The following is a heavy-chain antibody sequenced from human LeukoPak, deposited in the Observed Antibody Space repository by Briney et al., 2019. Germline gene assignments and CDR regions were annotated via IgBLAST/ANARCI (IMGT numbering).Heavy chain of an antibody. CDR3: ARDDPLALWFGELPDYFDY. CDR2: ISSSSSYI. CDR1: GFTFSSYS. Sequence: GGPLRLSCAASGFTFSSYSMNWVRQAPGRGLEWVSSISSSSSYIYYADSVKGRFTISRDNAKNSLYLQMNSLRAEDTAVYYCARDDPLALWFGELPDYFDYWGQGTLVTVSS. D-gene: IGHD3-10*01. V-gene: IGHV3-21*01. J-gene: IGHJ4*02.